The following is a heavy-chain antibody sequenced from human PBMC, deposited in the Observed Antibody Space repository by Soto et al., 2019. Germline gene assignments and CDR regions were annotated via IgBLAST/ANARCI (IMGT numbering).Heavy chain of an antibody. J-gene: IGHJ6*02. Sequence: GGSLRLSCAASGFTFSSYEMNWVRQAPGKGLEWVSYISSSGSTIYYADSVKGRFTISRDNAKNSLYLQMNSLRAEDTAVYYCATRLARYYYYGMDVWGQGTTVTVSS. CDR1: GFTFSSYE. D-gene: IGHD6-6*01. CDR2: ISSSGSTI. CDR3: ATRLARYYYYGMDV. V-gene: IGHV3-48*03.